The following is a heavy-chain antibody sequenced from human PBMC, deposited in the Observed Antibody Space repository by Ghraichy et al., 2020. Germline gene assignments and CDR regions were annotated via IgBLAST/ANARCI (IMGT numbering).Heavy chain of an antibody. D-gene: IGHD1-7*01. Sequence: GESLNISCAASGFTFSSSWMHWVRQAPGKGLVWVSRIKSDGISTMYMDSVKGRFTVSRDNATNTLYLQMNSLRAKDTAVYYCVRDGNYKIDYWGQGTLVTVSS. J-gene: IGHJ4*02. CDR2: IKSDGIST. CDR1: GFTFSSSW. CDR3: VRDGNYKIDY. V-gene: IGHV3-74*03.